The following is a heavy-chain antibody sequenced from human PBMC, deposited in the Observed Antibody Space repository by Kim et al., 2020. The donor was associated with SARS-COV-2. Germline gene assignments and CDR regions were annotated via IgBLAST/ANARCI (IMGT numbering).Heavy chain of an antibody. CDR3: AREHRYVGQYQLLSSYGNWFDP. D-gene: IGHD2-2*01. CDR2: INPNSGGT. Sequence: ASVKVSCKASGYTFTGYYMHWVRQAPGQGLEWMGWINPNSGGTNYAQKFQGRVTMTRDTSISTAYMELSRLRSDDTAVYYCAREHRYVGQYQLLSSYGNWFDPWGQGTLVTVSS. CDR1: GYTFTGYY. J-gene: IGHJ5*02. V-gene: IGHV1-2*02.